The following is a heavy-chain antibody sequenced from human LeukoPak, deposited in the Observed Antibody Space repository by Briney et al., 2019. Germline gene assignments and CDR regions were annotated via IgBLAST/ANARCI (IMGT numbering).Heavy chain of an antibody. Sequence: GGSLRLSCAASGFTFSSYAMSLVRQAPGKGLEWVSAISGSGGSTYYADSVKGRFTISRDNSKNTLYLQMNSLRAEDTAVYYCAKAASPIVVVPAAIYFDYWGQGTLVTVSS. CDR1: GFTFSSYA. V-gene: IGHV3-23*01. J-gene: IGHJ4*02. CDR3: AKAASPIVVVPAAIYFDY. D-gene: IGHD2-2*01. CDR2: ISGSGGST.